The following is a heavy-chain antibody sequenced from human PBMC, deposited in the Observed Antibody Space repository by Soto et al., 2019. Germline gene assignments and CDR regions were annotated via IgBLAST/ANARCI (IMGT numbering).Heavy chain of an antibody. CDR1: GFTFGDYF. J-gene: IGHJ4*01. V-gene: IGHV3-49*03. CDR3: TRDPPEPWVVPYDC. D-gene: IGHD6-19*01. Sequence: GYLRLSCTASGFTFGDYFMSWFRQAPGKGLEWLSFIRSKAYGGTTEYAASVKGRFTISREDSKSIAYLQMDSLTTEDTAVYYCTRDPPEPWVVPYDCWGEGNMVTVSS. CDR2: IRSKAYGGTT.